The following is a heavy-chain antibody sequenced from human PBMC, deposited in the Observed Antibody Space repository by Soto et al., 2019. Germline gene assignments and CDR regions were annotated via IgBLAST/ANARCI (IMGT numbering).Heavy chain of an antibody. V-gene: IGHV3-30-3*01. Sequence: QVQLVESGGGVVQPGRSLRLSCAASGFTFSSYAMHWVRQAPGTGLEWVAVISYDGSNKYYADSVKGRFTISRDNSKNTLYLQMNSLRAEDTAVYYCARDSTAMAIYYFDYWGQGTLVTVSS. CDR1: GFTFSSYA. D-gene: IGHD5-18*01. CDR2: ISYDGSNK. CDR3: ARDSTAMAIYYFDY. J-gene: IGHJ4*02.